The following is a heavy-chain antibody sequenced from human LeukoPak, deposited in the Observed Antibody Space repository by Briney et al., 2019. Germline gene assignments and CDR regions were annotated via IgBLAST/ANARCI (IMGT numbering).Heavy chain of an antibody. Sequence: PGGSLRLSCAASGFTFDDYAMHWVRQAPGKGLEWVSGISWNSGSIGYADSVEGRFTISRDNAKNSLYLQMNSLRAEDMALYYCAKGDSYAYYYYMDVWGKGTTVTVSS. CDR2: ISWNSGSI. CDR3: AKGDSYAYYYYMDV. V-gene: IGHV3-9*03. D-gene: IGHD5-18*01. J-gene: IGHJ6*03. CDR1: GFTFDDYA.